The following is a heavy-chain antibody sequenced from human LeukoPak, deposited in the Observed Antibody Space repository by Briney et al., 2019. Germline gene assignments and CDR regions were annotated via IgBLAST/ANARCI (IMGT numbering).Heavy chain of an antibody. V-gene: IGHV4-61*02. D-gene: IGHD3-9*01. Sequence: SQTLSLTCTVSGGSISSGGHYWSWIRQPAGKGLEYLGRISSTGSTNYNPSLRSRVTISADTSKNQFSLKLSSVTAADTAVYYCARAGVDILSAFDIWDQGTMVTVSS. CDR1: GGSISSGGHY. CDR2: ISSTGST. J-gene: IGHJ3*02. CDR3: ARAGVDILSAFDI.